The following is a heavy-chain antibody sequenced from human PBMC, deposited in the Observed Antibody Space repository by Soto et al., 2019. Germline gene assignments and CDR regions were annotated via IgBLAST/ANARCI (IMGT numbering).Heavy chain of an antibody. Sequence: SQTLSLTCAISGDSVSSNSAAWNWIRQSPSRGLEWLGRTYYRSKWYNDYAVSVKSRITINPDTSKNQFSLQLNSVTPEDMAVYYCARDLGTSYDFWSGYSYRNAFDIWGQGTMVTVSS. CDR3: ARDLGTSYDFWSGYSYRNAFDI. CDR2: TYYRSKWYN. V-gene: IGHV6-1*01. CDR1: GDSVSSNSAA. J-gene: IGHJ3*02. D-gene: IGHD3-3*01.